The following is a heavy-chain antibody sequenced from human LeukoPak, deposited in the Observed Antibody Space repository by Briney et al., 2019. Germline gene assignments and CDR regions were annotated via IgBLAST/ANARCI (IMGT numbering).Heavy chain of an antibody. Sequence: EASVKVSCTASGYTFTSYDINWVRQATGQGLEWMGWMNPNSGNTGYAQKFQGRVTITRNTSISTAYMELSSLRSEDTAVYYCARGRDIVLMAAENWFDPWGQGTLVTVFS. V-gene: IGHV1-8*03. CDR1: GYTFTSYD. J-gene: IGHJ5*02. CDR2: MNPNSGNT. CDR3: ARGRDIVLMAAENWFDP. D-gene: IGHD2-8*01.